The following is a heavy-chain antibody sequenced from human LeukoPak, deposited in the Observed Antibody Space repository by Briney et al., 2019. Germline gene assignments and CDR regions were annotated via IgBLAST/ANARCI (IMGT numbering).Heavy chain of an antibody. CDR3: ARLHRGEEAFDI. CDR1: GGSISSYY. V-gene: IGHV4-59*01. J-gene: IGHJ3*02. CDR2: IYYSGST. Sequence: SETLSLTCTVSGGSISSYYWSWIRQSPGKGLEWIGYIYYSGSTNYNPSLKSRVTISVDTSKNQFSLKLSSVTTADTAVYYCARLHRGEEAFDIWGQGKMVTVSS.